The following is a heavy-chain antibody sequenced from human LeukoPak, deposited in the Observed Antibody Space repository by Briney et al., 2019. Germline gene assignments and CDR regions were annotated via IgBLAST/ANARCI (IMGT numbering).Heavy chain of an antibody. CDR2: INSDGGST. J-gene: IGHJ4*02. CDR3: ARGSLGGSYLG. Sequence: GGSLRLSCAASGFTFSSYWMHWVRQAPGKGLVWVSRINSDGGSTSYADSVKGRFTISRDNAKNTLYLQMNSLRAEDTAVYYCARGSLGGSYLGWGQGTLVTVSS. CDR1: GFTFSSYW. D-gene: IGHD1-26*01. V-gene: IGHV3-74*01.